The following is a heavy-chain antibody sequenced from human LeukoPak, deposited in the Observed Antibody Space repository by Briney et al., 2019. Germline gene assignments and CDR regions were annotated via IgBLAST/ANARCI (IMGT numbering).Heavy chain of an antibody. CDR3: ASLYNSSGYYIDY. CDR2: IYSSGST. CDR1: GGSISNYY. V-gene: IGHV4-4*07. D-gene: IGHD3-22*01. Sequence: PSETLSLTCTVSGGSISNYYWTWIRQPAGKGLEWIGRIYSSGSTDYNPSLKSRVTMSVDTSKNQFSLNLSSVPAADTAVYYCASLYNSSGYYIDYWGQGTLVTVSS. J-gene: IGHJ4*02.